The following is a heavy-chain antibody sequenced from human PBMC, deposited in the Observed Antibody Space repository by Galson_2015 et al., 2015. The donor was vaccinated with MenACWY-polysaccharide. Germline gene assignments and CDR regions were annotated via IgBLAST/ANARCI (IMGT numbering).Heavy chain of an antibody. D-gene: IGHD6-6*01. CDR1: GFTFSRYG. J-gene: IGHJ4*02. V-gene: IGHV3-30*02. CDR2: IRYDGSDK. Sequence: SLRLSCAASGFTFSRYGMHWVRQAPGKGLEWVSFIRYDGSDKYYTDSVKGRFTISRDNSKNTLYLPMNSLRIQDTAVYYCAKDAVPQLQSTSSAFDYWGQGTLVTVSS. CDR3: AKDAVPQLQSTSSAFDY.